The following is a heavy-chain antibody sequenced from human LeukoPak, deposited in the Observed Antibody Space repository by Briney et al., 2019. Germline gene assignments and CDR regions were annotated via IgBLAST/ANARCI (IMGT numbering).Heavy chain of an antibody. D-gene: IGHD5-18*01. Sequence: PGGSLRLSCAASGLTSTKAWMTWVRQAPGKGLEWVANIKEDGSAQYYVGSVKGRFTISRDNARNTLYLEMNSLRAEDTALYFCAPEGGSSYDYWGQGTLVTVSS. CDR1: GLTSTKAW. CDR2: IKEDGSAQ. J-gene: IGHJ4*02. CDR3: APEGGSSYDY. V-gene: IGHV3-7*01.